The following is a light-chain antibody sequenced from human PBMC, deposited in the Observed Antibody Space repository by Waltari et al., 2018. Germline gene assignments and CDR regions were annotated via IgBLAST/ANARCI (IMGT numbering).Light chain of an antibody. J-gene: IGKJ1*01. CDR1: QSVLYSSNNKNY. Sequence: DIVMTQSPDSLAVSLGERATINCQSSQSVLYSSNNKNYLAWYQQKPGQPPRLLIYWASTRESGVPDRFSGSGSGTDFTLTISSLQAEDVALYYCQQYYSTPQAFGQGTKVEI. CDR2: WAS. V-gene: IGKV4-1*01. CDR3: QQYYSTPQA.